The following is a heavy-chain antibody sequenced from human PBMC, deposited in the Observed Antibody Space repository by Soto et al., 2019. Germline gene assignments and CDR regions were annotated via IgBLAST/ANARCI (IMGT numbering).Heavy chain of an antibody. Sequence: EVQLLESGGGLVQPAGSLRLSCAASGFSFSTYAMSWVRQAPGKGLEWVSGISGSGGTTYYADSVKGRFTISRDNSKNTLYLQGNSVRVEDTAVYYCANDQEAAGTISNYFHHWGQGTLVTVSS. CDR3: ANDQEAAGTISNYFHH. CDR1: GFSFSTYA. CDR2: ISGSGGTT. J-gene: IGHJ1*01. D-gene: IGHD6-13*01. V-gene: IGHV3-23*01.